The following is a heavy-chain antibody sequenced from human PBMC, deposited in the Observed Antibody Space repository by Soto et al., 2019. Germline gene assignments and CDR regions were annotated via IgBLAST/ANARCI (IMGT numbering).Heavy chain of an antibody. J-gene: IGHJ4*02. CDR2: IYHSETI. CDR3: ATRISKNSGGHFDH. V-gene: IGHV4-30-2*01. CDR1: GASVDTSGSS. Sequence: QVELQESGSGLVKPSQTLSLTCTVSGASVDTSGSSWTWIRQPPGRGLQFIGYIYHSETIYYNPSLRSRGTISLDRSKYQFFLRVTSLAAAATAVYFCATRISKNSGGHFDHGSQGSVVTVSS. D-gene: IGHD2-21*01.